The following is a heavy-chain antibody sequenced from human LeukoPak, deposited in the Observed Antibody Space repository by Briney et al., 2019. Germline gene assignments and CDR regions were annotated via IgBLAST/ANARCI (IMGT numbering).Heavy chain of an antibody. CDR1: GFTFSSYA. J-gene: IGHJ4*02. V-gene: IGHV3-23*01. CDR3: PKDNRADCIVGASPPY. Sequence: GGSLRLSCAASGFTFSSYAMSWVRQAPGKGLEWVSAISGSGGSTYYADSVKGRFTISRDNSKSTLYLQMNSLRAEDTAVYYCPKDNRADCIVGASPPYWGQGTLVTVSS. CDR2: ISGSGGST. D-gene: IGHD1-26*01.